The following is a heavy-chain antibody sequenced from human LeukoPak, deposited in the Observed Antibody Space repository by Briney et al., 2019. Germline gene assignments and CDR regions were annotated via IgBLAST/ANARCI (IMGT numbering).Heavy chain of an antibody. D-gene: IGHD3-22*01. CDR3: ARDTWDYEISGFSY. Sequence: ASVKVSCKASGYTFTGYYMHWVRQAPGQGLEWMGWINPNSGDTNYAQRFQGRVTMTRDTSISTAYMELSRLRSDDTAMYYCARDTWDYEISGFSYWGQGTPVTVSS. V-gene: IGHV1-2*02. J-gene: IGHJ4*02. CDR1: GYTFTGYY. CDR2: INPNSGDT.